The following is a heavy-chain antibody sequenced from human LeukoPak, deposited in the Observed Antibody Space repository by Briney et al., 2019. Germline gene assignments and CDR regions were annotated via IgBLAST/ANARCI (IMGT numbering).Heavy chain of an antibody. Sequence: GGSLRLSCSASGFTFSNSVVSWVRQAPGKGLEWVSSFSGSDENTHHADSVKGRFTISRDNSKNTLYLQMNSLRVEDTATYYCAKLKVFGSGSWDYWGQGSLVTVSS. D-gene: IGHD3-10*01. CDR2: FSGSDENT. CDR1: GFTFSNSV. V-gene: IGHV3-23*01. J-gene: IGHJ4*02. CDR3: AKLKVFGSGSWDY.